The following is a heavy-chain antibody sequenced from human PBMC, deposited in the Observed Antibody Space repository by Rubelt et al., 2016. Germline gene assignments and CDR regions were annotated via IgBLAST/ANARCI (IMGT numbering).Heavy chain of an antibody. CDR3: VRAETYCGETSCSGSLDY. CDR2: MTWNSGSI. Sequence: EVQLVESGGGLVQPGRSLRLSCAASGFSFDDYAMHWVRQAPGKGLEWVSGMTWNSGSIGYADSVKGRFTISRDNAKNSLYLQMNSLRAEDTAVYYCVRAETYCGETSCSGSLDYWGQGTLVTVSS. V-gene: IGHV3-9*01. J-gene: IGHJ4*02. D-gene: IGHD2-2*01. CDR1: GFSFDDYA.